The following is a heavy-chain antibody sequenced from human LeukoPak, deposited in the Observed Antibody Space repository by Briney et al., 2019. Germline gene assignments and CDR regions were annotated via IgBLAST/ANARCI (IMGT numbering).Heavy chain of an antibody. Sequence: SETLSLTCTVSGGSISSYYWSWIRQSPVKGLEWIGFIYYSGSTNYNPSLKSRVTISVDTSKNQFSLKLSSVTAADTAVYYCARARRWNAAVEGWWFDPWGQGTLVTVSS. D-gene: IGHD1-1*01. CDR1: GGSISSYY. CDR2: IYYSGST. CDR3: ARARRWNAAVEGWWFDP. J-gene: IGHJ5*02. V-gene: IGHV4-59*01.